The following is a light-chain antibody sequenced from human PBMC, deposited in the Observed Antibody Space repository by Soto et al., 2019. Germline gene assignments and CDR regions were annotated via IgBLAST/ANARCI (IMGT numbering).Light chain of an antibody. V-gene: IGKV1-33*01. Sequence: IQMTQSPSSLSASVGDRVTITCQASQDIGNFLTWYQQKPGKAPNLLIYDAANLGTGVPARFSGSGSGTDFTLTISGRQPEDIATYYCQQYDRLPLTFGQGTRLEI. CDR1: QDIGNF. J-gene: IGKJ5*01. CDR3: QQYDRLPLT. CDR2: DAA.